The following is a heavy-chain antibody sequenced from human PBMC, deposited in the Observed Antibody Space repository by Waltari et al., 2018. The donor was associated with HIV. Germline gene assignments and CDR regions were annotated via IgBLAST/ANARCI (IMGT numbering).Heavy chain of an antibody. CDR2: INPNIAGT. J-gene: IGHJ6*02. V-gene: IGHV1-2*04. CDR3: ARDAEVLGYSYRNYYYYYGMDA. D-gene: IGHD5-18*01. Sequence: QVQLVQSGAEVKKVGASVKVSCKASGYTFSDYYIHWVRQAPGQGLGWMGWINPNIAGTTYAQKFQGWVTRTRDTSVSTAYMELSRLRSDDTAVYYCARDAEVLGYSYRNYYYYYGMDAWGQGTTVTVSS. CDR1: GYTFSDYY.